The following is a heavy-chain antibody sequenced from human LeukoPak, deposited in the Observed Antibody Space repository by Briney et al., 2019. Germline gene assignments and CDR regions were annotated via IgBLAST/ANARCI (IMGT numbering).Heavy chain of an antibody. D-gene: IGHD2-21*01. V-gene: IGHV3-23*01. CDR3: VKDPRDTYGTNWFVS. J-gene: IGHJ5*01. Sequence: PGGSLRLSCVASGFSFGNYAMSWVRQAPGKGRQWLSQISGTGGATLYAGLARDRFTISRDNSKKTLYLQMSGLRVEDTAMYYCVKDPRDTYGTNWFVSWGQGTLLIVSS. CDR1: GFSFGNYA. CDR2: ISGTGGAT.